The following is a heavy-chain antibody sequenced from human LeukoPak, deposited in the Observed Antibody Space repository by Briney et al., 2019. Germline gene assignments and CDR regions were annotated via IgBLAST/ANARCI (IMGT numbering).Heavy chain of an antibody. D-gene: IGHD5-24*01. V-gene: IGHV5-51*01. Sequence: GESLKISCEGSGYSFTSYWIGWVRQLPGKGLEWMGIIYPGDSDTRYSPSFQGQVTISADKSISTAYLQWSSLKASDTAMYYCARRRDGYNYYFDYWGQGTLVTVSS. J-gene: IGHJ4*02. CDR2: IYPGDSDT. CDR1: GYSFTSYW. CDR3: ARRRDGYNYYFDY.